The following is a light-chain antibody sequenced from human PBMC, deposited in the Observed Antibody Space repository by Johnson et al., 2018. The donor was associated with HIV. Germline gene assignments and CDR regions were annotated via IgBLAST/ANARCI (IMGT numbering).Light chain of an antibody. CDR1: SSNIGNNY. CDR2: ENN. CDR3: GAWDSGLSARYV. J-gene: IGLJ1*01. Sequence: QSVLTQPPSVSAAPGQKVTISCSGSSSNIGNNYVSWYQQLPGTAPKLLIYENNKRPSGIPDRFSGSKSGTSATLGITGLQTGDEADYYCGAWDSGLSARYVFGPGT. V-gene: IGLV1-51*02.